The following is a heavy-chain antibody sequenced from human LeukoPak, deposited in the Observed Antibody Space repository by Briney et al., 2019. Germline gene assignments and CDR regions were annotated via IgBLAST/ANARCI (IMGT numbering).Heavy chain of an antibody. CDR1: GFTFTSSA. CDR3: AALGDPPGLAFDI. Sequence: GASVKVSCKASGFTFTSSAEQWVRQARGQRLEWIGWIVVGSGNTNYAQKFQERVTITRDMSTSTAYMELSSLRSEDTAVYYCAALGDPPGLAFDIWGQGTMVTVSS. CDR2: IVVGSGNT. J-gene: IGHJ3*02. V-gene: IGHV1-58*01.